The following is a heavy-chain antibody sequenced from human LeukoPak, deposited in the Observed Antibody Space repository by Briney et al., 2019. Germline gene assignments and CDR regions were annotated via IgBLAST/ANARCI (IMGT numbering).Heavy chain of an antibody. V-gene: IGHV1-18*04. CDR1: GYTFTGYY. Sequence: ASVKVSCKASGYTFTGYYMHWVRQAPGQGLEWMGWISAYNGNTNYAQKLQGRVTMTTDTSTSTAYMELRSLRSDDTAVYYCARDALSCSSTSCPLASWGQGTLVTVSS. CDR2: ISAYNGNT. J-gene: IGHJ5*01. CDR3: ARDALSCSSTSCPLAS. D-gene: IGHD2-2*01.